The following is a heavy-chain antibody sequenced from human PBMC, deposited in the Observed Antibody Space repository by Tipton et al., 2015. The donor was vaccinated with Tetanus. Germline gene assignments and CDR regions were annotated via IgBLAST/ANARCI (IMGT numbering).Heavy chain of an antibody. J-gene: IGHJ4*02. CDR2: VYSTGTT. D-gene: IGHD6-19*01. CDR3: ARESDYYNSGLKY. Sequence: TLSLTCTVSGGSINPYYWTWIRQAAGKGLEWIGRVYSTGTTDYSPSLKSRVTMSVDTSKNELSLRLTSVTAADTAVYYCARESDYYNSGLKYWGQGILVTVSS. V-gene: IGHV4-4*07. CDR1: GGSINPYY.